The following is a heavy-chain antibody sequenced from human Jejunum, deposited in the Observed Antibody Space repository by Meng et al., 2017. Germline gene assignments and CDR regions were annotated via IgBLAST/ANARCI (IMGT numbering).Heavy chain of an antibody. D-gene: IGHD4-17*01. V-gene: IGHV3-74*01. CDR3: ARVRTGYCDY. Sequence: VQLVESGGGLVQPGGSLRLSCAASGFTFSTYWMHWVRQAPGKGLEWVSQINVDGGTITYADSVKGRFTISRDNAKNTLYLQMNSLRVEDTAVYYCARVRTGYCDYWGQGTLVTVSS. J-gene: IGHJ4*02. CDR2: INVDGGTI. CDR1: GFTFSTYW.